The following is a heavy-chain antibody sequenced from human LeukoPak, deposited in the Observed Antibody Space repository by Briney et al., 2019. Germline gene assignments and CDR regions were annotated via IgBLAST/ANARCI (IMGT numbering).Heavy chain of an antibody. CDR2: ISSSGSTI. Sequence: GGSLRLSCAASGFTFSDYYMSWIRQAPGKGLEWVSYISSSGSTIYYADSVKGRFTISRDNAKNSLYLQMNSLRAEDTAVYYCARPPRLRRTPYYYYYGMDVWGQGTTVTVSS. V-gene: IGHV3-11*01. CDR3: ARPPRLRRTPYYYYYGMDV. D-gene: IGHD5-12*01. CDR1: GFTFSDYY. J-gene: IGHJ6*02.